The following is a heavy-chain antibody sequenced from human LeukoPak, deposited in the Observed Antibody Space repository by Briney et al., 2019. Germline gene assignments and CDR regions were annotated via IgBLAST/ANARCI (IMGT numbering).Heavy chain of an antibody. Sequence: GGSLRLSCAASGFTFSSYSINWVRQAPGKGLEWVSSSSSSSSYIYYADSVKGRFTISRDNAKNSLYLQMNSLRAEDTAVYYCARDEEDSSGTFGFPDYWGQGTLVTVSS. CDR2: SSSSSSYI. J-gene: IGHJ4*02. D-gene: IGHD6-19*01. V-gene: IGHV3-21*01. CDR1: GFTFSSYS. CDR3: ARDEEDSSGTFGFPDY.